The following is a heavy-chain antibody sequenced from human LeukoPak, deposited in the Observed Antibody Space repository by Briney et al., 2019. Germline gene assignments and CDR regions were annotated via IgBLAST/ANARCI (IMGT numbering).Heavy chain of an antibody. V-gene: IGHV3-23*01. J-gene: IGHJ4*02. CDR1: GFTFSSYA. CDR2: ISGIVGSP. Sequence: GGSLRLSCAASGFTFSSYAIGWGSHAPGEGLEWGSAISGIVGSPYYADSLKVRFTISREHSKNTLYLQMNSLRAEDTAVYYCAKDRRGAFDYWGQGTLVTVSS. CDR3: AKDRRGAFDY. D-gene: IGHD3-16*01.